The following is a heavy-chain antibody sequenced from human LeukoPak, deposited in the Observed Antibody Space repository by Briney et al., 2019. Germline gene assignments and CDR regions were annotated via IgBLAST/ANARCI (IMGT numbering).Heavy chain of an antibody. V-gene: IGHV4-59*01. CDR3: ARVGYCSGGSCYPLAGY. CDR1: GGSISSYY. J-gene: IGHJ4*02. CDR2: IYYSGST. D-gene: IGHD2-15*01. Sequence: PSETLSLTCTVSGGSISSYYWSWIRQPPGKGLEWIGYIYYSGSTNYNPSLKSRVTISVDTSKNQFSLKLSSVTAADTAVYYCARVGYCSGGSCYPLAGYWGQGTLVTVSS.